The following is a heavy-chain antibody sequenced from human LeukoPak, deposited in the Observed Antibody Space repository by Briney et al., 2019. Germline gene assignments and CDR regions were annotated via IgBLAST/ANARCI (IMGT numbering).Heavy chain of an antibody. CDR3: AKDPLGIGPAFTI. CDR1: GFTFSSYS. CDR2: INENGGKT. J-gene: IGHJ3*02. Sequence: QPGGSLRLSCAASGFTFSSYSMNWVRQTPGKRLEWVSSINENGGKTYYADSVRGRFTISRDNSKNTLFLQMNSLRAEDTAVYHCAKDPLGIGPAFTIWGLGTMVTVSS. D-gene: IGHD7-27*01. V-gene: IGHV3-23*01.